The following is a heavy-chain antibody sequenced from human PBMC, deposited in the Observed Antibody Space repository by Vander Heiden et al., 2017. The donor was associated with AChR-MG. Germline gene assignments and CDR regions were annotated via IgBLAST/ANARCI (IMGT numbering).Heavy chain of an antibody. CDR1: GFPFSSYA. V-gene: IGHV3-23*01. CDR2: ISGSGGST. D-gene: IGHD1-26*01. J-gene: IGHJ5*02. CDR3: AKVFYRAPRRFDP. Sequence: EVQLLESGGGLVQPGGSLRLSCAAPGFPFSSYAMSWVRQAPGKGLEWVSAISGSGGSTYYADSVKGRFTISRDNSKNTLYLQMNSLRAEDTAVYYCAKVFYRAPRRFDPWGQGTLVTVSS.